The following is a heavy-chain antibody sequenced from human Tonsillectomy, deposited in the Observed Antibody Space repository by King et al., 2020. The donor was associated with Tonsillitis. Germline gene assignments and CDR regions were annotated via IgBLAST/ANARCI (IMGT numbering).Heavy chain of an antibody. Sequence: VQLVESGGGLVQPGGSLRLSCSASGFTFSSYAMHWVRQAPGRGLEYVSAVSSNGGSTYYADSVKGRFTISRDNSKNTLYLQMSSLRAEDTAVYYCVKGGSCSSTSCKGYFDSWGQGTLVIVSS. J-gene: IGHJ4*02. CDR2: VSSNGGST. D-gene: IGHD2-2*03. CDR1: GFTFSSYA. V-gene: IGHV3-64D*06. CDR3: VKGGSCSSTSCKGYFDS.